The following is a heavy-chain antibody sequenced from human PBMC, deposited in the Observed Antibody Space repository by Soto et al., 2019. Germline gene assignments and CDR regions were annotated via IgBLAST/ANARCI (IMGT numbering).Heavy chain of an antibody. V-gene: IGHV3-23*01. CDR3: AKGAYYHGSGSYFPFDY. D-gene: IGHD3-10*01. CDR1: GFTLSSYG. J-gene: IGHJ4*02. Sequence: GGSLRLSCAASGFTLSSYGMSWVRQAPGKGLEWVSAISGSGGSTYYADSVKGRFTISRDNSKNTLYLQMNSLRAEDTAVYYCAKGAYYHGSGSYFPFDYWGQGTLVTVSS. CDR2: ISGSGGST.